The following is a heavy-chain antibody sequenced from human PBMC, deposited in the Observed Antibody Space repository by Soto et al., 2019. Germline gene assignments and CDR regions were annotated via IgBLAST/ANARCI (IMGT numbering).Heavy chain of an antibody. D-gene: IGHD2-8*01. CDR2: IYYSGST. V-gene: IGHV4-59*01. J-gene: IGHJ3*02. Sequence: PSETLSLTCTVSGGSISSYYWSWIRQPPGKGLEWIGYIYYSGSTNYNPSLKSRVTISVDTSKNQFSLKLSSVTAADTAVYYCARELYCTNGVCVSAFDIWGQGTMVTVSS. CDR3: ARELYCTNGVCVSAFDI. CDR1: GGSISSYY.